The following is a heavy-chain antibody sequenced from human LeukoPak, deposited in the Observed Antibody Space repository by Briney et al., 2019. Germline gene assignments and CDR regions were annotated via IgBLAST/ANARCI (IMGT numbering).Heavy chain of an antibody. Sequence: ASVKVSCKAAGYTFTGYYMFWVRQAPGQGLEWMGRINPNSGGTNYAQKFQGRVTMTRDTSISTVYMELSRLRSDDTAVYYCARPDDNQAFDIWGQGTMVTVSS. CDR2: INPNSGGT. D-gene: IGHD3-9*01. J-gene: IGHJ3*02. CDR1: GYTFTGYY. V-gene: IGHV1-2*06. CDR3: ARPDDNQAFDI.